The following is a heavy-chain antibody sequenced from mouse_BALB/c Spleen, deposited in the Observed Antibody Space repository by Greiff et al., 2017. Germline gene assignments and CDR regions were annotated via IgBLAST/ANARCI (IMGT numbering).Heavy chain of an antibody. V-gene: IGHV10-1*02. Sequence: DVHLVESGGGLVQPKGSLKLSCAASGFTFNTYAMNWVRQAPGKGLEWVARIRSKSNNYATYYADSVKDRFTISRDDSQSMLYLQMNNLKTEDTAMYYCVSGLLRGGYFDYWGQGTTLTVSS. J-gene: IGHJ2*01. CDR3: VSGLLRGGYFDY. D-gene: IGHD1-1*01. CDR1: GFTFNTYA. CDR2: IRSKSNNYAT.